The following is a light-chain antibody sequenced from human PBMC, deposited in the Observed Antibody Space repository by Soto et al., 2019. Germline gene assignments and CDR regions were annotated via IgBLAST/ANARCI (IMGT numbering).Light chain of an antibody. Sequence: EIVLTQSPGTLSLSPGERATLSCRASQSVSSSYLAWYQQKPGQTPRLLIYDASSRATGIPDRFSGSGSGTDSTLTISRLEPEDFAVYYCQQYGSSLLTFGGGTKVEIK. V-gene: IGKV3-20*01. CDR3: QQYGSSLLT. J-gene: IGKJ4*01. CDR1: QSVSSSY. CDR2: DAS.